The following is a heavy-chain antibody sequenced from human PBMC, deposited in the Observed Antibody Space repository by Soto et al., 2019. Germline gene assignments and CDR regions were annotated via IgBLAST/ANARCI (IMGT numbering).Heavy chain of an antibody. J-gene: IGHJ6*02. CDR3: ASDTAVPAAIPGYYYYGMDV. Sequence: GGSLRLSCAASGFTFSSYSMNWVRQAPGKGLEWVSSISSSSSYIYYADSVKGRFTISRDSAKNSLYLQMNSLRAEDTAVYYCASDTAVPAAIPGYYYYGMDVWGQGTTVTVSS. CDR1: GFTFSSYS. V-gene: IGHV3-21*01. CDR2: ISSSSSYI. D-gene: IGHD2-2*02.